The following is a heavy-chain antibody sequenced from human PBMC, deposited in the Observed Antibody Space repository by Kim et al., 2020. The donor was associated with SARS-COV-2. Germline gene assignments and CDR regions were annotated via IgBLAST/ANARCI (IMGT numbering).Heavy chain of an antibody. J-gene: IGHJ4*02. D-gene: IGHD1-26*01. CDR2: INSDGGTT. CDR1: GFTFSSYW. CDR3: ASRRYTGTYYYFDY. V-gene: IGHV3-74*01. Sequence: GGSLRLSCAASGFTFSSYWMHWVRQAPGKGLVWVSRINSDGGTTSYADSVKGRFTISRDNAKSTLYLQMSSLRAEDTAVYYCASRRYTGTYYYFDYWGKGTLVTVSP.